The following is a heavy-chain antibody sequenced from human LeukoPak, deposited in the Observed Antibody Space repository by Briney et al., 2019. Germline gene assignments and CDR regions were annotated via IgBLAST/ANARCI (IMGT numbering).Heavy chain of an antibody. Sequence: ASVKVSCKASGYTFTSYGISWVRQAPGQGLEWMGWISAYNGNTNYAQKPQGRVTMTTDTSTSTAYMELRSLRSDDTAVYYCARDLSMVRGVNYYYYYMDVWGKGTTVTVSS. CDR3: ARDLSMVRGVNYYYYYMDV. V-gene: IGHV1-18*01. J-gene: IGHJ6*03. CDR2: ISAYNGNT. D-gene: IGHD3-10*01. CDR1: GYTFTSYG.